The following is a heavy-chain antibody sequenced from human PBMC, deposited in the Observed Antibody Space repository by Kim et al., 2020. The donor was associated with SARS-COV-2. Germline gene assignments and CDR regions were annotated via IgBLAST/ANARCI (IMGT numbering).Heavy chain of an antibody. Sequence: GGYLRLSCTASGFTFSGSAMHWVRQASGKGLDWVGRIRTKDNTYATAYAASVNGRFTISRDDSKNTAFLQMNSLKIEDTAIYYCASLQYFSDSSGYRGAFAIWGQGTMVTVSS. D-gene: IGHD3-22*01. J-gene: IGHJ3*02. V-gene: IGHV3-73*01. CDR2: IRTKDNTYAT. CDR3: ASLQYFSDSSGYRGAFAI. CDR1: GFTFSGSA.